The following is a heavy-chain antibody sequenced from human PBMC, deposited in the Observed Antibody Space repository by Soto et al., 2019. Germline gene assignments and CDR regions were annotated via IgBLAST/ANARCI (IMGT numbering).Heavy chain of an antibody. CDR2: IYHSGST. CDR1: GYSISSGYY. CDR3: AREAGITGTTDY. Sequence: SETLSLTCAVSGYSISSGYYWGWIRQPPGKGLEWIGSIYHSGSTYYNPSLKSRVTISVDTSKNQFSLKLSSVTAADTAVYYCAREAGITGTTDYWGQGTLVT. D-gene: IGHD1-7*01. J-gene: IGHJ4*02. V-gene: IGHV4-38-2*01.